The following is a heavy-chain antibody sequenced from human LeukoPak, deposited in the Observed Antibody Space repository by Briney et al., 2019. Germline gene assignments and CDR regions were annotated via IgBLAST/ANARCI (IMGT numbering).Heavy chain of an antibody. V-gene: IGHV4-39*07. CDR3: ARVVAAAGPFDY. D-gene: IGHD6-13*01. Sequence: SETLSLTCTVSGGSISSSSYYWGWIRQPPGKGLEWIGSIYYSGSTYYNPSLKSRVTISVDTSKNQFSLKLSSVTAADTAVYYCARVVAAAGPFDYWGQGTLVTVSS. CDR2: IYYSGST. CDR1: GGSISSSSYY. J-gene: IGHJ4*02.